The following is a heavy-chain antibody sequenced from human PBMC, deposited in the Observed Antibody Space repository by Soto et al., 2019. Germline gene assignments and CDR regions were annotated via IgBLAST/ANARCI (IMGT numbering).Heavy chain of an antibody. Sequence: EVQLVESGGGLVQPGETLRLSCAASGFTFSSYWMHWVRQAPGKGLVWVSRLNSAGSATTYADSVKGRFTISRDNVKNTLDLQMNSRRAEDTAVYSCARDTQLWRLDSWGQGPLVTVSS. J-gene: IGHJ4*02. CDR3: ARDTQLWRLDS. V-gene: IGHV3-74*01. CDR1: GFTFSSYW. CDR2: LNSAGSAT. D-gene: IGHD5-18*01.